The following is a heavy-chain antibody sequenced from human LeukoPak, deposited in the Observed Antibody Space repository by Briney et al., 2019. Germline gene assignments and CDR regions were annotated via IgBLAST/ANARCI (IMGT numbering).Heavy chain of an antibody. CDR2: IYYSGST. J-gene: IGHJ5*02. CDR3: ARVGYYGSSGYPNWFDP. Sequence: SETLSLTCTVSGGSISSGGYYWSWIRQHPGKGLEWIGYIYYSGSTYYNPSLKSRVTISVDTSKNQFSLKLSSVTAADTAVYYCARVGYYGSSGYPNWFDPWGQGTLVTVSS. D-gene: IGHD3-22*01. V-gene: IGHV4-31*03. CDR1: GGSISSGGYY.